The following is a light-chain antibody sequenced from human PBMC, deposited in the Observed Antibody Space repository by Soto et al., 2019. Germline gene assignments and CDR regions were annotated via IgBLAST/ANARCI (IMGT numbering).Light chain of an antibody. Sequence: DIQMTQSPSTLSASIGDRVTITCRAGQNIASWLAWYQQTPGKAPKLLIYGASTLESGVSSRFSGSGSGTEFTLTIRSLQPGDFATYYCQQYNSFSATFGQGTRLEFK. CDR3: QQYNSFSAT. J-gene: IGKJ5*01. CDR2: GAS. CDR1: QNIASW. V-gene: IGKV1-5*01.